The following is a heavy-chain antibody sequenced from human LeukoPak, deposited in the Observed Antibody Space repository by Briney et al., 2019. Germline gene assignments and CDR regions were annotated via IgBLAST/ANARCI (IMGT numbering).Heavy chain of an antibody. CDR1: GGSISSYY. Sequence: SETLSLTCTVSGGSISSYYWSWIRQPAGKGLEWIGRIYTSGSTNYNPSLKSRVTMSVDTSKNQFSLKLSSVTAADTAVYYCARVGPKYSSGSNYYYYYGMDVWGQGTTVTVSS. J-gene: IGHJ6*02. V-gene: IGHV4-4*07. CDR3: ARVGPKYSSGSNYYYYYGMDV. D-gene: IGHD6-19*01. CDR2: IYTSGST.